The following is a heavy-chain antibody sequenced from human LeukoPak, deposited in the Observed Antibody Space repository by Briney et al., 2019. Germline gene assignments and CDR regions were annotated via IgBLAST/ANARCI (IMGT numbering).Heavy chain of an antibody. J-gene: IGHJ5*01. CDR2: ISNNGRS. Sequence: SETLSLTCTVSGGSISHYFWSWIRQPAGQGLEWIGRISNNGRSSYNPSLKSRLTISIDTSKNQFFLKLDSVSAADTAAYYCARAPCAGSCHDDSWGQGTLVTVSS. CDR1: GGSISHYF. CDR3: ARAPCAGSCHDDS. D-gene: IGHD2-8*02. V-gene: IGHV4-4*07.